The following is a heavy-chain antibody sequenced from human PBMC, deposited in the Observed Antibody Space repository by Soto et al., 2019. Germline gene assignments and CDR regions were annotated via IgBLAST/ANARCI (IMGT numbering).Heavy chain of an antibody. CDR1: GYTFTSYG. CDR2: ISAYNGNT. CDR3: ARDRWNEWEPDWGSDY. J-gene: IGHJ4*02. D-gene: IGHD1-1*01. Sequence: QVQLVQSGAEVKKPGASVKVSCKASGYTFTSYGISWVRQAPGQGLERMGWISAYNGNTNYAQKLQGRVTMTTDTSTSTAYMELRSLRSDDTAVYYCARDRWNEWEPDWGSDYWGQGTLVTVSS. V-gene: IGHV1-18*01.